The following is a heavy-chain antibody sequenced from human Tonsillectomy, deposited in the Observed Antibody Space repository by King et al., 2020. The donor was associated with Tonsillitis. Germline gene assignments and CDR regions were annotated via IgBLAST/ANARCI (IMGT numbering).Heavy chain of an antibody. CDR2: IRYDGSNK. V-gene: IGHV3-30*02. D-gene: IGHD3-22*01. Sequence: VQLVESGGGVVQPGGPLRLSCAASGFTCSTYGMHWVRQAPGKGLEGVAFIRYDGSNKYYADSVKGRFTISRDNSKNTLFLQMNSLRAEDTAVYYCAKEGENDSSGAFDYWGQGTLVTVSS. J-gene: IGHJ4*02. CDR1: GFTCSTYG. CDR3: AKEGENDSSGAFDY.